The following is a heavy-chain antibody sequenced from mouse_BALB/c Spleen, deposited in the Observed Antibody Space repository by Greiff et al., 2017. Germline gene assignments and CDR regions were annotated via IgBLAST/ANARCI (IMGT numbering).Heavy chain of an antibody. V-gene: IGHV10-1*02. J-gene: IGHJ4*01. Sequence: EVKLQESGGGLVQPKGSLKLSCAASGFTFNTYAMNWVRQAPGKGLEWVARIRSKSNNYATYYADSVKDRFTISRDDSQSMLYLQMNNLKTEDTAMYYCVRQRYDAMDYWGQGTSVTVSS. CDR1: GFTFNTYA. CDR3: VRQRYDAMDY. CDR2: IRSKSNNYAT.